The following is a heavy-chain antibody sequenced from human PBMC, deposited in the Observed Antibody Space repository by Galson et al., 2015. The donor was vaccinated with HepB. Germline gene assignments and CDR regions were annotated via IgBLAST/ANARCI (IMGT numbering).Heavy chain of an antibody. D-gene: IGHD3-22*01. J-gene: IGHJ6*02. V-gene: IGHV1-69*04. CDR3: ARDPDYYDSSLYGMDV. CDR1: GGTFSSYT. Sequence: QSGAEVKKPGESLKISCKASGGTFSSYTISWVRQAPGQGLEWMGRIIPILGIANYAQKFQGRVTITADKSTSTAYMELSSLRSEDTAVYYCARDPDYYDSSLYGMDVWGQGTTVTVSS. CDR2: IIPILGIA.